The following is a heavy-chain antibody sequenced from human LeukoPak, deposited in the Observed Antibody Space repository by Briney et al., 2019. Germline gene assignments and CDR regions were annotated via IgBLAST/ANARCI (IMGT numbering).Heavy chain of an antibody. Sequence: GGSLRLSCAASGFTFSSYSMNWVRQAPGKGLEWVSSISGSSSYIYYADSVKGRFTISRDNAKNSLYLQMNSLRAKDTAVYYCARDFSDTDWFDPWGQGTLVTVSS. CDR2: ISGSSSYI. D-gene: IGHD5-18*01. V-gene: IGHV3-21*01. CDR3: ARDFSDTDWFDP. J-gene: IGHJ5*02. CDR1: GFTFSSYS.